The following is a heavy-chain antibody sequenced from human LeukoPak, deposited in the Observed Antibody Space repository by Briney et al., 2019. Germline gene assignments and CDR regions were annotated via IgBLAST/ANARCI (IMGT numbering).Heavy chain of an antibody. CDR3: ARASIAVAGTFDY. CDR2: ISYDGSNK. Sequence: PGRSLRLSCAASGFTFSSYAMHWVRQAPGKGLEWVAVISYDGSNKYYADSVKGRFTISRDNSKNTLYLQMNSLRAEDTAVYYCARASIAVAGTFDYWGQGTLVTVSS. V-gene: IGHV3-30*04. D-gene: IGHD6-19*01. J-gene: IGHJ4*02. CDR1: GFTFSSYA.